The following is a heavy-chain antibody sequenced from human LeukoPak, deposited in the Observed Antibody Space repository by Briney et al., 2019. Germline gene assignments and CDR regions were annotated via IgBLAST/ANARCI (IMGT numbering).Heavy chain of an antibody. CDR2: INPNSGGT. CDR3: ARGHQFGELFGY. Sequence: ASVKVSCEASGYTFTGYYMHWVRQAPGQGLEWMGWINPNSGGTNYAQKFQGRVTMTRDTSISTAYMELSRLRSDDTAVYYSARGHQFGELFGYWGQGTLVTVSS. D-gene: IGHD3-10*01. J-gene: IGHJ4*02. V-gene: IGHV1-2*02. CDR1: GYTFTGYY.